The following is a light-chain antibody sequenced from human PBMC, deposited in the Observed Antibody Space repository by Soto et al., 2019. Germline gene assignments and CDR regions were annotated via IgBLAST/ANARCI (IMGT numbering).Light chain of an antibody. CDR3: MQALQSPRT. CDR2: LGS. CDR1: QSLLHSDGYNC. V-gene: IGKV2-28*01. Sequence: DIVMTQSPLSLPVTPGEPASISCRSSQSLLHSDGYNCLDWYLQKPGQSPQLLIYLGSNRASGVPARFSGSGSGTEFTLEISRVEPEDVGVYYCMQALQSPRTFGQGTKVEIK. J-gene: IGKJ1*01.